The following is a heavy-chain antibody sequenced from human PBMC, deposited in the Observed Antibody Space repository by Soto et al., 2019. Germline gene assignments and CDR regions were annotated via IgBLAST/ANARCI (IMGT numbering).Heavy chain of an antibody. CDR3: AKNHLIRGVIISGLDV. CDR1: GFTFSSYD. Sequence: SLRLSCAASGFTFSSYDIHWVRQAPGKGLEWVAVISYDGRNKYYADSVKGRFTISRDNSKNTLFLQMNSLRAEDTAVYFCAKNHLIRGVIISGLDVWGQGTTVTVSS. CDR2: ISYDGRNK. J-gene: IGHJ6*02. D-gene: IGHD3-10*01. V-gene: IGHV3-30*18.